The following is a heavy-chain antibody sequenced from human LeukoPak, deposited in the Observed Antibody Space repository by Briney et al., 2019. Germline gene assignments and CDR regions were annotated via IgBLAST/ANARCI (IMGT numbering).Heavy chain of an antibody. V-gene: IGHV4-38-2*02. CDR1: GGSISSGHY. J-gene: IGHJ4*02. D-gene: IGHD5-24*01. CDR3: ARGSTIIGDYFDY. Sequence: SETLSLTCTVSGGSISSGHYWGWIRHPPGKGLEWIGNIYHSGSTYYNPSLKSRVTISVDTSKNQFSLKLSSVTAADTAVYYCARGSTIIGDYFDYWGQGTLVTVSS. CDR2: IYHSGST.